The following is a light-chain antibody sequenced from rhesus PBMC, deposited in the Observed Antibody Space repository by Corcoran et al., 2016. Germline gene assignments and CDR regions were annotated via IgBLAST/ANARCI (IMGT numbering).Light chain of an antibody. Sequence: EMVMTQSPATLSLSPGERATLSCRASQSVSSSLAWYQQKPGQAPKPLIYGASSRATGIPARFSGSGSGTEFTLTISSLEPEDVGVYYCQQDYSWPLTFGGGTKVELK. J-gene: IGKJ4*01. CDR1: QSVSSS. CDR3: QQDYSWPLT. CDR2: GAS. V-gene: IGKV3-42*01.